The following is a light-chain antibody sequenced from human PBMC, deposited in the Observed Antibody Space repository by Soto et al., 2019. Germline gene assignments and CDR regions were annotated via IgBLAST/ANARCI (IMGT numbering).Light chain of an antibody. CDR2: DAS. V-gene: IGKV3-20*01. J-gene: IGKJ1*01. CDR3: QQYGSSPRT. CDR1: QSLSSSQ. Sequence: EIVLTQSPGTLSLSPGERATLSSRASQSLSSSQLAWYQQKPGQAPRLLIHDASSRATGISDRFTGSGSGTDFTLTITTLEPEDFAVYYCQQYGSSPRTFGLGTKVEI.